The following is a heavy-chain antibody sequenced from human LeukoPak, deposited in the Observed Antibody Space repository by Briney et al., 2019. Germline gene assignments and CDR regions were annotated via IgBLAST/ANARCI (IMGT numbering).Heavy chain of an antibody. CDR1: GFTVSSNY. Sequence: GGSLRLSCAASGFTVSSNYMSWVRQAPGKGLEWVSVIYSGGSTYYADSVKGRFTISRDNSKNTLYLQMNSLRAEDTAVYYCASTVRQLLWFGEFDYWGQGTLVTVSS. J-gene: IGHJ4*02. CDR2: IYSGGST. D-gene: IGHD3-10*01. V-gene: IGHV3-66*01. CDR3: ASTVRQLLWFGEFDY.